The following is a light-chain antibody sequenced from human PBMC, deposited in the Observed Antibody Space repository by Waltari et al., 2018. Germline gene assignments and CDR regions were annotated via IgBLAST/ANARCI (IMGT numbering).Light chain of an antibody. J-gene: IGKJ2*02. CDR3: QQYYTTHGT. CDR2: WAS. CDR1: QSLFHSPNRKDY. V-gene: IGKV4-1*01. Sequence: DIVMTQSPDSLAVSLGEGATINCTSSQSLFHSPNRKDYLAWYQQKPGQPPKLLISWASTRESGVPDRFSGSGSGTDFTLTISTLQAEDVAVYYCQQYYTTHGTFGQGTKLEIK.